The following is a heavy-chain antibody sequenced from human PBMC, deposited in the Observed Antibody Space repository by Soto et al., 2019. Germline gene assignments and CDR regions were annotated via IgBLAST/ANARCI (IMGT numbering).Heavy chain of an antibody. V-gene: IGHV3-7*01. CDR3: ARRDGDIVVVPDGPSFDY. D-gene: IGHD2-2*01. Sequence: GGSLRLSCAASGFTFSSYWMSWVRQAPGKGLEWVANIKQDGSEKYYVDSVKGRFTISRDNAKNSLYLQMNSLRAEDTAVYYCARRDGDIVVVPDGPSFDYWGQGTLVTVSS. CDR1: GFTFSSYW. J-gene: IGHJ4*02. CDR2: IKQDGSEK.